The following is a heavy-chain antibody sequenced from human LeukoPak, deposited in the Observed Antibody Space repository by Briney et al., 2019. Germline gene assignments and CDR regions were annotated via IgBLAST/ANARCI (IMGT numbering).Heavy chain of an antibody. D-gene: IGHD1-1*01. CDR2: INHSGST. J-gene: IGHJ4*02. Sequence: PSVTLSLTCAVYGGSFSGYYWSWIRQPPGKGLEWIGEINHSGSTNYNPSLKSRVTISVDTSKNQFSLKLSSVTAADTAVYYCARGGYRAYWGQGTLVTVSS. V-gene: IGHV4-34*01. CDR3: ARGGYRAY. CDR1: GGSFSGYY.